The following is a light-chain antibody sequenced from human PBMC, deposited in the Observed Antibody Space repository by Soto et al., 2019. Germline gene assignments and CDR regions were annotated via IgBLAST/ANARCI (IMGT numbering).Light chain of an antibody. V-gene: IGKV1-12*01. CDR1: RGLTNY. CDR2: AAS. Sequence: DIQMTQSPSSVSASVGDRVTISCRASRGLTNYLAWYQQKPGKAPKLLIYAASSLQSGVPSRFSGCGSGTDFTLTISSLQPEDFATYYCQQANSLPLTFGGGTKVEIK. CDR3: QQANSLPLT. J-gene: IGKJ4*01.